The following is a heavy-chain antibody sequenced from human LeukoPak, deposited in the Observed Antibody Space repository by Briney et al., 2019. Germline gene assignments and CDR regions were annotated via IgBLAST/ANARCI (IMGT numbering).Heavy chain of an antibody. J-gene: IGHJ5*02. Sequence: PSQTLSLTCTVSGGSISSGDYYWSWVRQPPGKGLEWIGCFYYTGKIFYNPALQSRVAISGDTAKNPVSLRVTSVTAADTALYYCARTGFTYGSAGSWGQGTLVTVSA. CDR2: FYYTGKI. D-gene: IGHD5-18*01. CDR3: ARTGFTYGSAGS. CDR1: GGSISSGDYY. V-gene: IGHV4-30-4*01.